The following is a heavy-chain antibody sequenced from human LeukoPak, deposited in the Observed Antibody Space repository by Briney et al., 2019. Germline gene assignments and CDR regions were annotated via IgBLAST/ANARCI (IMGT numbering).Heavy chain of an antibody. V-gene: IGHV3-23*01. CDR1: GFTFSSYA. CDR3: AKERSDYDFWSGYTPDAFDI. J-gene: IGHJ3*02. D-gene: IGHD3-3*01. CDR2: ISGSGGST. Sequence: GGSLRLXCAASGFTFSSYAMSWVRQAPGKGLEWVSAISGSGGSTYYADSVKGRFTISRDNSKNTLYLQMNSLRAEDTAVYYCAKERSDYDFWSGYTPDAFDIWGQGTMVTVSS.